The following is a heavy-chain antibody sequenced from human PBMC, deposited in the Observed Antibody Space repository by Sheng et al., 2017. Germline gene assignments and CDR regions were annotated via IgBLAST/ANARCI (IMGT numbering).Heavy chain of an antibody. CDR1: GFTFSSYS. Sequence: EVQLVESGGGLVQPGGSLRLSCAASGFTFSSYSMNWVRQAPGKGLEWVSYISSSSSTIYYADSVKGRFTISRDNAKNSLYLQMNSLRAEDTAVYYCAAVTYCTGGVCYPYYYYMDVWGKGTTVTVSS. D-gene: IGHD2-8*02. CDR2: ISSSSSTI. J-gene: IGHJ6*03. V-gene: IGHV3-48*01. CDR3: AAVTYCTGGVCYPYYYYMDV.